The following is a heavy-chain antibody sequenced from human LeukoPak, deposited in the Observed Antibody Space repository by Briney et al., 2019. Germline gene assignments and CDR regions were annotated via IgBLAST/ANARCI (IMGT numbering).Heavy chain of an antibody. Sequence: ASVKVSCKTSRYTFTGYYMHWVRQAPGQGLEWMGWINPNNGGTKFAQKFQGRVIMTRDTSINTTYMELIRLTSDDTAVYYCARVIPAAIVVRDYYYYMDVWGKGTTVTVSS. J-gene: IGHJ6*03. V-gene: IGHV1-2*02. CDR3: ARVIPAAIVVRDYYYYMDV. CDR2: INPNNGGT. D-gene: IGHD2-2*01. CDR1: RYTFTGYY.